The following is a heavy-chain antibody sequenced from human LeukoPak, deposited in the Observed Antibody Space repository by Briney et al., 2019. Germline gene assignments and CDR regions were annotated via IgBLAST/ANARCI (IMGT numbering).Heavy chain of an antibody. V-gene: IGHV3-23*01. CDR2: ISGSGGST. Sequence: GGSLRLSCAASGFTFSSYAMSWIRQAPGKGLEWVSAISGSGGSTYYADSVKGRFTISRDNSKNTLYLQMNSLRAEDTAVYYCAKAEGYSTGWFSYWGQGTLVTVSS. CDR1: GFTFSSYA. CDR3: AKAEGYSTGWFSY. D-gene: IGHD6-19*01. J-gene: IGHJ4*02.